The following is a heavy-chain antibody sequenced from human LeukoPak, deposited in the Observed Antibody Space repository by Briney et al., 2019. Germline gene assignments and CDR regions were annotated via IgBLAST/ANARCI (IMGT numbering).Heavy chain of an antibody. V-gene: IGHV3-73*01. D-gene: IGHD3-22*01. CDR1: GFTFSGSA. J-gene: IGHJ4*02. CDR3: TRALYDSSGYGY. CDR2: IRSKANSYAT. Sequence: PGGSLRLSCAASGFTFSGSAMHWVRQASGKGLEWVGRIRSKANSYATAYAASVKGRFTISRDDSKNTAYLQMNSLKTEDTAVYYCTRALYDSSGYGYWGQGTLVTVSS.